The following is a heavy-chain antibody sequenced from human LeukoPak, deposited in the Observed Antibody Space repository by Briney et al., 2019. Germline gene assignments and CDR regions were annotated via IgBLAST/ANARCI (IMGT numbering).Heavy chain of an antibody. CDR2: INPSGGST. V-gene: IGHV1-46*01. D-gene: IGHD3-22*01. CDR1: GDSFTSYY. Sequence: ASVKVSCKASGDSFTSYYMHWVRQAPGQGLEWMGIINPSGGSTSYAQKFQGRVTMTTDTSTSTAYMELRSLRSDDTAVYYCARGPGGRSGYYPLEDYYYYYYMDVWGKGTTVTVSS. J-gene: IGHJ6*03. CDR3: ARGPGGRSGYYPLEDYYYYYYMDV.